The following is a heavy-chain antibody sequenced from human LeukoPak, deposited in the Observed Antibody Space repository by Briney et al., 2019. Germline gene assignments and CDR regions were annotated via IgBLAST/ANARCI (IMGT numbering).Heavy chain of an antibody. J-gene: IGHJ4*02. CDR1: GFPFCNYL. CDR3: ARDRGYSTFDY. Sequence: GGALRLSCGASGFPFCNYLMSWGRQAPGEGVEWVANMKEDGGEINYVDSVKGRFTISRDNAKNSLYLQMNSLRVDDTAVYYRARDRGYSTFDYWGQGTLVTVSS. V-gene: IGHV3-7*01. CDR2: MKEDGGEI. D-gene: IGHD4-23*01.